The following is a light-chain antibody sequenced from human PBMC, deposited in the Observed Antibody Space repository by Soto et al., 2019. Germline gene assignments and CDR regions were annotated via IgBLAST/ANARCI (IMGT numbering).Light chain of an antibody. CDR1: SSDVGGYNY. J-gene: IGLJ1*01. CDR3: SSYTSSSTLPYV. V-gene: IGLV2-14*01. CDR2: DVS. Sequence: QSALTQPASVSGSPGQSITISCTGTSSDVGGYNYVSWYQQHPGKAPKLMIYDVSNRPSGVSNRFSGSKSGNTASLTISGLQAEDGADYYGSSYTSSSTLPYVFGTGTKVNVL.